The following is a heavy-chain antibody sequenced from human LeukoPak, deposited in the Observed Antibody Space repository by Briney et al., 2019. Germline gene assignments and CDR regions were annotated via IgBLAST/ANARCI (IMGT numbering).Heavy chain of an antibody. CDR1: GGSISSHY. J-gene: IGHJ4*02. Sequence: PSETLSLTCTVSGGSISSHYWSWIRQPPGKGLEWIGCIYYSGSTNYNPSLKSRVTISVDTSKNQFSLKLSSVTAADAAVYYCAREGDSSGYYNYFDYWGQGTLVTVSS. CDR3: AREGDSSGYYNYFDY. V-gene: IGHV4-59*11. CDR2: IYYSGST. D-gene: IGHD3-22*01.